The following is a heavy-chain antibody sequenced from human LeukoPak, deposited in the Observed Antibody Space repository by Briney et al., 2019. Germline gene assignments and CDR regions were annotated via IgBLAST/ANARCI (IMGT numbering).Heavy chain of an antibody. CDR1: GFPVSSNY. J-gene: IGHJ4*02. CDR2: ISNDGDT. CDR3: AGDKTTGGWYEFDY. V-gene: IGHV3-53*01. Sequence: GGSLRLSCAASGFPVSSNYMSWVRQGPGKGLECVSVISNDGDTYYADSVKGRFTISRDNSKNTVSLQMNSLRAEDTAVYYCAGDKTTGGWYEFDYWGQGTLVTVSS. D-gene: IGHD6-19*01.